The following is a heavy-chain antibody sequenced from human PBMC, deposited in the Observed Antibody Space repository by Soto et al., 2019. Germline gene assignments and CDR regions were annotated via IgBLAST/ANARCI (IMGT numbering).Heavy chain of an antibody. CDR2: ISGSGGST. V-gene: IGHV3-23*01. CDR3: WWLLLYFDY. J-gene: IGHJ4*02. CDR1: GFTFTSYA. D-gene: IGHD3-22*01. Sequence: PGGSLRLSCEASGFTFTSYAMSWVRQAPGKGLEWVSAISGSGGSTYYADSVKGRFTISRDNSKNTLYLQMNSLRAEDTAVYYCWWLLLYFDYWGQGTLVTVSS.